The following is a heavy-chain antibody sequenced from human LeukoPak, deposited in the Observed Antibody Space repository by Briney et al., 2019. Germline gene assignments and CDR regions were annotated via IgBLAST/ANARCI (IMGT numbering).Heavy chain of an antibody. CDR2: VSSNGGST. CDR1: GFTFSSYA. J-gene: IGHJ1*01. D-gene: IGHD6-19*01. Sequence: GGSLRLSCSASGFTFSSYAMHWVRQVPGKGLECVSAVSSNGGSTYYADSVKGRFTISRDNSKNTLYLQMSSLRPEDTAVYYCVKGDGSGWYGYFQHWGQGTLVTVSS. V-gene: IGHV3-64D*06. CDR3: VKGDGSGWYGYFQH.